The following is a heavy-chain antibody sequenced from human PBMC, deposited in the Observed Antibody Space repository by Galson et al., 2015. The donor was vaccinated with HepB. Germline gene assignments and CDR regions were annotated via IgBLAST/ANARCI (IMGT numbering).Heavy chain of an antibody. CDR1: GYSITSYW. CDR3: ARHVKDEGSIEVVPAANWGWFDP. Sequence: QSGAEVTKPGESLKISCTGSGYSITSYWTGWVRQMPGKGLEWMGSIYPGDSDTRSSPSFQGQVTISADKSISTAYLQWSSLQAPDTAMYYCARHVKDEGSIEVVPAANWGWFDPWGQGTLVTVSS. V-gene: IGHV5-51*01. CDR2: IYPGDSDT. D-gene: IGHD2-2*01. J-gene: IGHJ5*02.